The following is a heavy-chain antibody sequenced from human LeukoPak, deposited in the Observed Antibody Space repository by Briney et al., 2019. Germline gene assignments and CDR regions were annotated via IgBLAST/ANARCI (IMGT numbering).Heavy chain of an antibody. CDR1: GFTFSSYE. CDR2: ISSSGSTI. V-gene: IGHV3-48*03. CDR3: ARDEQQWLVGYFDY. Sequence: PGGSLTLSCAASGFTFSSYEMNWVRQAPGKGLEGVSYISSSGSTIYYADSVKGRFTISRDNAKNSLYLQMNSLRAEDTAVYYCARDEQQWLVGYFDYWGQGTLVTVSS. D-gene: IGHD6-19*01. J-gene: IGHJ4*02.